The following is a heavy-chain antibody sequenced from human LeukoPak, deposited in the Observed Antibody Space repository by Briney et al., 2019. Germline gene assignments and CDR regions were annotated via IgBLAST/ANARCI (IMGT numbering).Heavy chain of an antibody. CDR2: ISGSGGST. CDR1: GFTFSSYA. V-gene: IGHV3-23*01. D-gene: IGHD2-15*01. CDR3: AKAVVVVAATRNYFDY. J-gene: IGHJ4*02. Sequence: GGSLRLSCAASGFTFSSYAMSWVRQAPGKGLEWVSAISGSGGSTYYADSVKGRFTISRDNSKNTLYLQMNGLRADDTAVYHCAKAVVVVAATRNYFDYWGQGTLVTVSS.